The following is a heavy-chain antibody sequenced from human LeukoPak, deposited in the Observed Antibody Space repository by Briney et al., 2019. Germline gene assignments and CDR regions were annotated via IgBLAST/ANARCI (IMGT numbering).Heavy chain of an antibody. J-gene: IGHJ4*02. V-gene: IGHV4-39*07. CDR1: GGSISSGSYY. Sequence: SETLSLTCTVSGGSISSGSYYWGWIRQSPGKGLEWIGGIYYSGSTDYNPSLKSRVTISVDTSKNQFSLKMNSVTAADTAVYYCARLASSGWSHCDYWGQGTLVTVSS. CDR2: IYYSGST. D-gene: IGHD6-19*01. CDR3: ARLASSGWSHCDY.